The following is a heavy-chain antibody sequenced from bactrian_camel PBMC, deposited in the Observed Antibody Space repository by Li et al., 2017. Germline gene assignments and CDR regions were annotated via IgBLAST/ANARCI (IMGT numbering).Heavy chain of an antibody. J-gene: IGHJ6*01. CDR1: GFTFSSSD. CDR3: AAGPSRMIGY. CDR2: INDISTGT. Sequence: VQLVESGGGLVQPGGSLRLSCTASGFTFSSSDMSWGRQAPGKGLEWVSGINDISTGTYYPNSVKGRFTISQDTAKKTLYLQMNSLKPEDTAVYYCAAGPSRMIGYWGQGTQVTVS. V-gene: IGHV3S40*01.